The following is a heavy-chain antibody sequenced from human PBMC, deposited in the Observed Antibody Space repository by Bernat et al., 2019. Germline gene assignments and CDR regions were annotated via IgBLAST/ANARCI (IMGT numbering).Heavy chain of an antibody. CDR3: AKGMYYYDSSSYYLPLYYYYGMDV. V-gene: IGHV3-30*18. Sequence: QVQLVESGGGVVQPGRSLRLSCAASGFTFSSYGMHWVRQAPGKGLEWVAVISYDGSNKYYADSVKGRFTISRDNSKNTLYLQMNSLRAEDTAVYYCAKGMYYYDSSSYYLPLYYYYGMDVWGQGTTVTVSS. D-gene: IGHD3-22*01. J-gene: IGHJ6*02. CDR2: ISYDGSNK. CDR1: GFTFSSYG.